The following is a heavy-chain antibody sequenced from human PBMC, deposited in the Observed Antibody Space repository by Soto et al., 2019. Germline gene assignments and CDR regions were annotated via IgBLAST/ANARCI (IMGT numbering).Heavy chain of an antibody. Sequence: QVQLQESGPGLVKPSGTLSLTCAVSGDSISNSRWWTWVRQPPGKGLEWIGDIFHSGDTNYNPSLKSSVFISVDKSQNQSSLKVSSVTAADTAVYYCAYSTGWYRHDVWGQGTLVTVSS. V-gene: IGHV4-4*02. CDR2: IFHSGDT. CDR1: GDSISNSRW. D-gene: IGHD6-19*01. CDR3: AYSTGWYRHDV. J-gene: IGHJ3*01.